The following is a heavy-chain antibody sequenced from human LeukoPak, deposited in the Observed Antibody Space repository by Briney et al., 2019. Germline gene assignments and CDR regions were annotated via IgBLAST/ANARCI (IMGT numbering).Heavy chain of an antibody. CDR1: GFPFTYAW. V-gene: IGHV3-15*01. J-gene: IGHJ4*02. CDR3: SYDSSQGDYY. Sequence: GGSLRLSCAASGFPFTYAWMSWVRQGPGKGLEWVGRIKRRSDGGTAEYAAPVEGRFTISRDDSENTLHLQMNSLKTEDTAVYYCSYDSSQGDYYLGQGTLVTVSS. CDR2: IKRRSDGGTA. D-gene: IGHD3-22*01.